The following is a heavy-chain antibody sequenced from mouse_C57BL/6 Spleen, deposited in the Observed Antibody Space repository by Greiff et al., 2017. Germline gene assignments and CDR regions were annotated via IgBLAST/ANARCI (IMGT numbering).Heavy chain of an antibody. CDR2: ISSGSSTI. Sequence: DVMLVESGGGLVKPGGSLTLSCAASGFTFSDYGMHWVRQAPEKGLEWVAYISSGSSTIYYADTVKGRFTISRDNAKNTLFLQMTILRSEDTAMYYCARYPFAYWGQGTLGTVSA. CDR1: GFTFSDYG. V-gene: IGHV5-17*01. J-gene: IGHJ3*01. CDR3: ARYPFAY.